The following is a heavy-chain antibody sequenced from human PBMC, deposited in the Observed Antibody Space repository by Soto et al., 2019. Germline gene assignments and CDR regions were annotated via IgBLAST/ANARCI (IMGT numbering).Heavy chain of an antibody. D-gene: IGHD5-18*01. Sequence: ASVKVSCKASGYTFTSYAMHWVRQAPGQRLEWMGWINAGNGNTKYSQKFQGRVTITRDTSASTAYMELSSLRSEDTAVYYCATGDTAMPNPKYYYYGMDVWGQGTTVTVSS. J-gene: IGHJ6*02. CDR2: INAGNGNT. CDR3: ATGDTAMPNPKYYYYGMDV. V-gene: IGHV1-3*01. CDR1: GYTFTSYA.